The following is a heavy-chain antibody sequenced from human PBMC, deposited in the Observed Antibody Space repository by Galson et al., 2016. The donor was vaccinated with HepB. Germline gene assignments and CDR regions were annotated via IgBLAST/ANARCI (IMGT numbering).Heavy chain of an antibody. CDR1: GFTFSSYS. CDR3: VSRLNDP. CDR2: ISTGSSYI. V-gene: IGHV3-21*01. J-gene: IGHJ5*02. Sequence: SLRLSCAASGFTFSSYSMNWVRQAPGKGLEWVSSISTGSSYINYADSVKGRFTISRDNAKNSLCLQMNSLRPEDTAVYYCVSRLNDPWGQGTLVTVSS.